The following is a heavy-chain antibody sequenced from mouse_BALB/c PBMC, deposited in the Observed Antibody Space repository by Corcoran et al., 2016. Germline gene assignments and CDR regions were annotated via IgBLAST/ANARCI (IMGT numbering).Heavy chain of an antibody. CDR2: INPYNGGT. CDR1: GYSFTGYT. CDR3: ARVLRLGYFDV. D-gene: IGHD1-2*01. J-gene: IGHJ1*01. Sequence: ELQLQQSGPELVKPGASMKIFRKASGYSFTGYTMNWVKQSHGKNLESIGLINPYNGGTSYNQKFKGKATLSVDKSSSTAYMELLSLTSEDSAVYYCARVLRLGYFDVWGAGTTVTVSS. V-gene: IGHV1-18*01.